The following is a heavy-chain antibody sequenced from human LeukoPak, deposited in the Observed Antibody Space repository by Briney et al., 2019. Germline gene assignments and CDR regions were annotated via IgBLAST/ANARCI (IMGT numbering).Heavy chain of an antibody. CDR3: ARDRTREITMVRGVIITGSYYYGMDV. CDR2: INPSGGST. CDR1: GYTFTSYY. V-gene: IGHV1-46*01. Sequence: ASVKVSCKASGYTFTSYYMHWVRQAPGQGLEWMGIINPSGGSTSYAQKFQGRVTMTRDTSTSTVYMELSSLRSEDTAVYYCARDRTREITMVRGVIITGSYYYGMDVWGQGTTVTVSS. D-gene: IGHD3-10*01. J-gene: IGHJ6*02.